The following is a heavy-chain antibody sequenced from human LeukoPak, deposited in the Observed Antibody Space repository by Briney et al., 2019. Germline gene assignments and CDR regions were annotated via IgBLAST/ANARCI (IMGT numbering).Heavy chain of an antibody. J-gene: IGHJ6*02. CDR3: ARDKGSVVSPEYGMDV. CDR1: GFAFSDYY. CDR2: ISSSGSTI. D-gene: IGHD2-15*01. Sequence: GGSLRLSCAASGFAFSDYYMSWIRQAPGKGLEWVSYISSSGSTIYYADSVKGRFTISRDNAKNSLYLQMNSLRAEDTAVYYCARDKGSVVSPEYGMDVWGQGTTVTVSS. V-gene: IGHV3-11*01.